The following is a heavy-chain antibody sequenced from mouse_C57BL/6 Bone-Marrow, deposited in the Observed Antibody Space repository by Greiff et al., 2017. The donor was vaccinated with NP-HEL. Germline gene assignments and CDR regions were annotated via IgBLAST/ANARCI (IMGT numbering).Heavy chain of an antibody. Sequence: VQLVESGAELARPGASVKLSCKASGYTFTSYGISWVKQRTGQGLEWIGEIYPRSGNTYYNEKFKGKATLTADKSSSTAYMELRSLTSEDSAVYFCARGGSSRFAYWGQGTLVTVSA. CDR1: GYTFTSYG. V-gene: IGHV1-81*01. CDR3: ARGGSSRFAY. CDR2: IYPRSGNT. J-gene: IGHJ3*01. D-gene: IGHD1-1*01.